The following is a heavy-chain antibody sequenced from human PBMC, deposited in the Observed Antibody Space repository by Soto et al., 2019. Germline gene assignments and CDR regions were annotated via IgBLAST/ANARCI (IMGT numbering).Heavy chain of an antibody. J-gene: IGHJ6*02. CDR1: GGTFSSYA. CDR2: IIPIFGTA. V-gene: IGHV1-69*13. CDR3: ARARIYGSGSYYNGYYGMDV. Sequence: SVKVSCKASGGTFSSYAISWVRQAPGQGLEWMGGIIPIFGTANYAQKFQGRVTITADESTSTAYMELSSLRSEDTAVYYCARARIYGSGSYYNGYYGMDVWGQGTTVTVSS. D-gene: IGHD3-10*01.